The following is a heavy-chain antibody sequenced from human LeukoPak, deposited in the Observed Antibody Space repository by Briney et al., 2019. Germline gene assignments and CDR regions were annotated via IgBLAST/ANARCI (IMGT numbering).Heavy chain of an antibody. CDR3: ARGGWVVPAAINS. D-gene: IGHD2-2*02. J-gene: IGHJ4*02. CDR2: INHSGST. Sequence: SETLSLTCAVYGGSFSDYYWTWIRQPTGKWLEWIGEINHSGSTNYNPSLKSRITISVDTSKNQFSLKLNSVTAADTAVYYCARGGWVVPAAINSWGQGTLVTVSS. CDR1: GGSFSDYY. V-gene: IGHV4-34*01.